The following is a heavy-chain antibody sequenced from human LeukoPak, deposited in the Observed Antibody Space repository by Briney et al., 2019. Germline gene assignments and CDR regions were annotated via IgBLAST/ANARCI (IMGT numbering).Heavy chain of an antibody. D-gene: IGHD3-10*01. V-gene: IGHV1-2*02. CDR3: ARANYGSGSSAFDY. CDR2: INPNNGGT. Sequence: SVKVSCKASGYTFTGYYMHWVRQAPGQGLEWMGWINPNNGGTNYAQKFQGRVTMTRGTSISTAYLEPDRLNSDDTAVYYCARANYGSGSSAFDYWGQGTLVTVSS. CDR1: GYTFTGYY. J-gene: IGHJ4*02.